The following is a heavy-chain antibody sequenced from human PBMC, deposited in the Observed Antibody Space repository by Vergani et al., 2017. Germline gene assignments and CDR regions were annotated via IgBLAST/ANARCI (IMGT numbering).Heavy chain of an antibody. Sequence: EVQLVQSGAEVKKPGESLKISCKASRYSFTSYWIGWVRQRPGKGLEWMGIIYPGDSDTRYSPSFQGQVTISADKSISTAYLQWSSLKPADTAMYYCARRGRGYCSSSSCYIIDYWGQGTLVTVSS. J-gene: IGHJ4*02. V-gene: IGHV5-51*03. CDR2: IYPGDSDT. CDR3: ARRGRGYCSSSSCYIIDY. CDR1: RYSFTSYW. D-gene: IGHD2-2*02.